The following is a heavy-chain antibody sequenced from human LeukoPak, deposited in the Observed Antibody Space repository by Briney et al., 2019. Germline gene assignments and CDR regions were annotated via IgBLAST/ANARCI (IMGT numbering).Heavy chain of an antibody. Sequence: PGGSLRLSCAASGFAFSSYGMHWVRQAPGKGLWWVAIISYDGSNKYYADSVQGRFTISRDNSKNTLYLQMNSLRAEDTAVYYCAKDLGGGSGCYDLWGRGTLVTVSS. CDR1: GFAFSSYG. V-gene: IGHV3-30*18. D-gene: IGHD6-19*01. CDR2: ISYDGSNK. J-gene: IGHJ2*01. CDR3: AKDLGGGSGCYDL.